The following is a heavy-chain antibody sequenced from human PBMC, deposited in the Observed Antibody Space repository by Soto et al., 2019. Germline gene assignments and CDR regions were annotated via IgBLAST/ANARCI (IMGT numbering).Heavy chain of an antibody. D-gene: IGHD6-6*01. CDR2: IYYSGST. Sequence: SETLSLTCTVSGGSISSYYWSWIRQPPGKGLEWIGYIYYSGSTNYNPSLKSRVTISVDTSKNQFSLKLSSVTAADTAVYYCARCPPGWSSSSGFDYWGQGTLVTVSS. J-gene: IGHJ4*02. V-gene: IGHV4-59*01. CDR3: ARCPPGWSSSSGFDY. CDR1: GGSISSYY.